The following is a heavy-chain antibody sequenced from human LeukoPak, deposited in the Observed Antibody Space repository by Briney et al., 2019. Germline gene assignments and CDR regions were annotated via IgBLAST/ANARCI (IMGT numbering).Heavy chain of an antibody. Sequence: GSLRLSCAASGFTFSSYAMHWVRPAPGKGLEWVAVISYDGSNKYYADSVKGRFTISRDNSKNTLYLQMNSLRAEDTAVYYCARTGAHNWNDPFDYWGQGTLVTVSS. V-gene: IGHV3-30-3*01. CDR3: ARTGAHNWNDPFDY. CDR1: GFTFSSYA. J-gene: IGHJ4*02. D-gene: IGHD1-20*01. CDR2: ISYDGSNK.